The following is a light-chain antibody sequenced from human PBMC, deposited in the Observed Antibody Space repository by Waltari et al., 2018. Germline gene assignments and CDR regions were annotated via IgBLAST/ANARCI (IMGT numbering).Light chain of an antibody. CDR2: RND. CDR1: SPNVGSTY. CDR3: AAWDDSLRAKFV. Sequence: QSVLTQPPSASGTPGQRVNISCSGSSPNVGSTYVYWYHPLPGTAPQRLIYRNDHRPSGVPERFSAAKSGTLASLAISGLRSEDEADYYCAAWDDSLRAKFVFGTGTKVTVL. V-gene: IGLV1-47*01. J-gene: IGLJ1*01.